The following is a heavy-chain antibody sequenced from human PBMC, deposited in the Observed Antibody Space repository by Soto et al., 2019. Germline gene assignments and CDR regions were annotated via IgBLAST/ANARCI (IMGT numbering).Heavy chain of an antibody. CDR2: INPKSGGT. CDR1: GYTFTSYY. V-gene: IGHV1-2*04. D-gene: IGHD2-8*01. J-gene: IGHJ6*02. CDR3: ARGDSTDCSNGVCSFFYNHDMDV. Sequence: ASVKVSCKASGYTFTSYYMHWVRQAPGQGLEWMGRINPKSGGTSTAQKFQGWVTMTTDTSISTASMELTRLTSDDTAIYYCARGDSTDCSNGVCSFFYNHDMDVWGQGTTVTVSS.